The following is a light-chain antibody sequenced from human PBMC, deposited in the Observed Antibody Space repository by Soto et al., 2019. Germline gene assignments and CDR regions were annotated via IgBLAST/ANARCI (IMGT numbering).Light chain of an antibody. J-gene: IGKJ2*01. Sequence: EIVLTQSPGTLSLSPGERATLSCRASQSVSSNYIAWYQQNPGQAPRLLIYGASTRATGIPDRFSGSGSGTDFTLTISRLEPEYGAVYFCQQYGRSLPFAFGQGTKMDIK. CDR1: QSVSSNY. CDR2: GAS. CDR3: QQYGRSLPFA. V-gene: IGKV3-20*01.